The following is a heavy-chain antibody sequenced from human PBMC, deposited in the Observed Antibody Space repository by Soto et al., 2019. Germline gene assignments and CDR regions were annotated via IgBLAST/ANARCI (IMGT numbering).Heavy chain of an antibody. Sequence: SVKVSFHASVYAFTNYGISWVRQAPGQGLEWMGWISTFRGDTNYAQKFQGRVTMTTDTSTGTAAMELRSLRSDDSAVYYCARGGNYFDYWGQGTLVTVSS. J-gene: IGHJ4*02. CDR1: VYAFTNYG. CDR3: ARGGNYFDY. D-gene: IGHD3-16*01. V-gene: IGHV1-18*04. CDR2: ISTFRGDT.